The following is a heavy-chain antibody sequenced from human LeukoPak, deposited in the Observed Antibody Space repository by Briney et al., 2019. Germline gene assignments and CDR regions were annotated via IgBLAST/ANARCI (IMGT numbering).Heavy chain of an antibody. J-gene: IGHJ3*02. CDR2: IIPIFGTA. Sequence: SVKVSCKASGGTFSSYAISWVRQAPGQGLEWMGGIIPIFGTANYAQKFQGRVTITTDESTSTAYMELSSLRSEDTAVYYCARRGYSGYDSPIDAFDIWGQGTMVTVSS. CDR1: GGTFSSYA. CDR3: ARRGYSGYDSPIDAFDI. V-gene: IGHV1-69*05. D-gene: IGHD5-12*01.